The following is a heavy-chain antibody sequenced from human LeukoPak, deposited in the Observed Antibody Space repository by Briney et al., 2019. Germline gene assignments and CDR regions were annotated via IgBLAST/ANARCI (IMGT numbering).Heavy chain of an antibody. D-gene: IGHD5-24*01. CDR1: GFSFSSYG. CDR3: AKARDGYWYYFDY. Sequence: PGGSLRLSCAASGFSFSSYGMSWVRQAPGKGLEWVSCISASAGSTSYADSVKGRFTISRDNSKNTLYLQMNGLRAEDTAVYYCAKARDGYWYYFDYWGQGTLVTVSS. J-gene: IGHJ4*02. V-gene: IGHV3-23*01. CDR2: ISASAGST.